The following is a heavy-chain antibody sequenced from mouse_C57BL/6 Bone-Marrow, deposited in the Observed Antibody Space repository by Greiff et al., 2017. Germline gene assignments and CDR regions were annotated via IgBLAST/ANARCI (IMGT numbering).Heavy chain of an antibody. CDR3: ARHEDYDGSSLTMDY. V-gene: IGHV5-12*01. CDR1: GFTFSDYY. CDR2: ISNGGGST. Sequence: EVKLMESGGGLVQPGGSLKLSCAASGFTFSDYYMYWVRQTPEKRLEWVAYISNGGGSTYYPDTVKGRFTISRDNAKNTLYLQMSRLKSEDTAMYYCARHEDYDGSSLTMDYWGQGTSVTVSS. D-gene: IGHD1-1*01. J-gene: IGHJ4*01.